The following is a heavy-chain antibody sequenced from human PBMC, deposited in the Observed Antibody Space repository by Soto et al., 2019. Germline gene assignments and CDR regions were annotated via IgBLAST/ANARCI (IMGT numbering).Heavy chain of an antibody. V-gene: IGHV3-15*01. J-gene: IGHJ4*02. CDR3: TTEEKGLAPDY. Sequence: EVQLVESGGGLVKPGGSLRLSCAASGFTFSNAWMSWVRQAPGKGLEWVGRIKSKTDGGTTDYAAPVKGRFTISRDDSKNTLYLQMNRLKTEDTAVYYCTTEEKGLAPDYWGQGTLVTVSS. CDR1: GFTFSNAW. D-gene: IGHD6-6*01. CDR2: IKSKTDGGTT.